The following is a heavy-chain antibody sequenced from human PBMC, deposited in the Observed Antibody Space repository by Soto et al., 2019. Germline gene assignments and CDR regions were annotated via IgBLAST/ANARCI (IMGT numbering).Heavy chain of an antibody. CDR1: GFTVSSNY. J-gene: IGHJ6*02. CDR3: ARERYYYDSSGYSILYYYGMDV. CDR2: IYSGGST. V-gene: IGHV3-53*01. Sequence: GSLRLSCAASGFTVSSNYMSWVRQAPGKGLEWVSVIYSGGSTYYADSVKGRFTISRDNSKNTLYLQMNSLRAEDTAVYYCARERYYYDSSGYSILYYYGMDVWGQGTTVTVSS. D-gene: IGHD3-22*01.